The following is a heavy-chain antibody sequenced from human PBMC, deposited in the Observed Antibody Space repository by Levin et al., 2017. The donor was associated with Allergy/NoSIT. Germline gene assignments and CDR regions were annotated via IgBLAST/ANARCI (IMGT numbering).Heavy chain of an antibody. CDR1: GFTFSSYA. Sequence: GGSLRLSCAASGFTFSSYAMSWVRQAPGKGLEWVSAISGSGGSTYYADSVKGRFTISRDNSKNTLYLQMNSLRAEDTAVYYCAKVLKSPSFDYVWGSHSNRYYYDYGMDGWGQGTTVTVSS. CDR3: AKVLKSPSFDYVWGSHSNRYYYDYGMDG. J-gene: IGHJ6*02. V-gene: IGHV3-23*01. CDR2: ISGSGGST. D-gene: IGHD3-16*01.